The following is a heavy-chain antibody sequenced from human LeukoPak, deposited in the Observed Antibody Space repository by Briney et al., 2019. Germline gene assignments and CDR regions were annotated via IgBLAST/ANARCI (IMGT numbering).Heavy chain of an antibody. V-gene: IGHV3-7*01. J-gene: IGHJ4*02. CDR2: IKEDGSQK. Sequence: GGSLRPSCAASGFTFSGYWMSWVRQAPGMGLEWVANIKEDGSQKYCVDSVKGRFTISRDNAQNSLYLQMNSLRAEDTAVYYCARDGTSFDYWGQGTLVTVSS. D-gene: IGHD4-23*01. CDR1: GFTFSGYW. CDR3: ARDGTSFDY.